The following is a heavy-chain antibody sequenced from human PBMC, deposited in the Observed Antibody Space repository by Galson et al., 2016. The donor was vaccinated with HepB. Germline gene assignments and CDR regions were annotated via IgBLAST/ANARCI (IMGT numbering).Heavy chain of an antibody. CDR1: GFSLNTGGVN. CDR3: AHGLYGSPQFYYFGLDI. D-gene: IGHD3-10*01. J-gene: IGHJ6*02. CDR2: VFWDDNE. V-gene: IGHV2-5*02. Sequence: PALVKPTQTLTLTCTFSGFSLNTGGVNLGWVRQPPGKALEWLALVFWDDNEHYNPSLKSRLSITKDTSNSRVVLTMTNMDPMDTATYFCAHGLYGSPQFYYFGLDIWGQGATVIGSS.